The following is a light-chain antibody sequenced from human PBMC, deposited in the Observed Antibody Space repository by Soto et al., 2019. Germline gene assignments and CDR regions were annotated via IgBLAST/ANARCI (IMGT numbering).Light chain of an antibody. V-gene: IGLV4-69*01. CDR2: LNSDGSH. CDR3: QAWGTGVV. CDR1: SGHSSYA. J-gene: IGLJ2*01. Sequence: QSVLTQSPSASASLGASVKLTCTLSSGHSSYAIAWHQQQPEKGPRYLMKLNSDGSHSKGDGIPDRFSGSSSGAERYLTISSLQSEDGADFYCQAWGTGVVFGGGTKRPVL.